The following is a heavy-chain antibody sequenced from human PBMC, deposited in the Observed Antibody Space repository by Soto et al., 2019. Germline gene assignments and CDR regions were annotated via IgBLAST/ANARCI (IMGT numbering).Heavy chain of an antibody. CDR2: ISYRGTT. CDR1: GGSISETYW. Sequence: QVQLQESDPGLVEPSETLSLTCAVSGGSISETYWWSWVRQPPGKGLEWIGEISYRGTTHYNPSLRSRVTISMDTSRNQISLTLISVTAADSASYYCARHIGVTGTRGFDYWGQGTLVTVSS. J-gene: IGHJ4*02. CDR3: ARHIGVTGTRGFDY. V-gene: IGHV4-4*02. D-gene: IGHD6-19*01.